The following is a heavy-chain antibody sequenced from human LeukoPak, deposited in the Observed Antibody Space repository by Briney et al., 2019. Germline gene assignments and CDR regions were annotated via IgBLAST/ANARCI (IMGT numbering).Heavy chain of an antibody. V-gene: IGHV3-15*01. CDR1: GLIFRDAW. Sequence: GGSLRLSCEVCGLIFRDAWVSWVRQAPGKGLEWVGRIKSQGGGGTRDYGAPVKGRFSISRDDSRNTIYLQMKSLKTEDTGIYYCTHISSVPDRFTTWGQGTLVTVSS. CDR3: THISSVPDRFTT. J-gene: IGHJ5*02. CDR2: IKSQGGGGTR. D-gene: IGHD2-21*01.